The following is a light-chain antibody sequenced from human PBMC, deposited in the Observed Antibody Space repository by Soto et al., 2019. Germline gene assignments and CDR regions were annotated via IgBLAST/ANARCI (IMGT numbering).Light chain of an antibody. J-gene: IGKJ4*01. V-gene: IGKV3-20*01. Sequence: EFMLSQSLGTLSLNAGERATLSCRASQSVSSNYLAWYQQKSGQAPRLLIYGASSRATGIPDRFSGSGSGTDFTLTISRLEPEDIATYYCQQYDNLPLTFGGRTKV. CDR2: GAS. CDR3: QQYDNLPLT. CDR1: QSVSSNY.